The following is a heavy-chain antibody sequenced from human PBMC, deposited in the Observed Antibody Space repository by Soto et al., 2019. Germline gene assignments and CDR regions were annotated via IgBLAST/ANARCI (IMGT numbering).Heavy chain of an antibody. D-gene: IGHD5-12*01. CDR3: TTDSNYQYSGYHIAYYYYGMDV. V-gene: IGHV3-15*07. Sequence: EVQLVESGGGVVKPGGSLRLSCAASGFTFSNAWMNWFRQSAGNGLEWVGGMKSKPDGGTTDYAAPVKGRFTISRDDSKNTLYLQRNSLKHADTDVDYCTTDSNYQYSGYHIAYYYYGMDVWGQGTTVTVSS. J-gene: IGHJ6*02. CDR1: GFTFSNAW. CDR2: MKSKPDGGTT.